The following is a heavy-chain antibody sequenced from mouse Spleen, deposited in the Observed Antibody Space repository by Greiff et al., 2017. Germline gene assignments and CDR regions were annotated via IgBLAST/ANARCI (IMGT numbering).Heavy chain of an antibody. D-gene: IGHD2-12*01. CDR2: IYPRSGNT. V-gene: IGHV1-81*01. CDR1: GYTFTSYG. Sequence: VQLQESGAELARPGASVKLSCKASGYTFTSYGISWVKQRTGQGLEWIGEIYPRSGNTYYNEKFKGKATLTADKSSSTAYMELRSLTSEDSAVYFCARPYSSSWFAYWGQGTLVTVSA. J-gene: IGHJ3*01. CDR3: ARPYSSSWFAY.